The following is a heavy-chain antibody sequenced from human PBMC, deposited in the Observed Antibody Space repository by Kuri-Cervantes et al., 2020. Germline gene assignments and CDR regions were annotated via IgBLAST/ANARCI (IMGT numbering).Heavy chain of an antibody. V-gene: IGHV3-30*02. CDR2: IRYDGSNK. D-gene: IGHD6-19*01. Sequence: LSLTCAASGFTFSNYGMHWVRQAPGKGLEWVAFIRYDGSNKYYADSVKGRFTISRDNSKNSLYLQMNSLRAEDTAVYYCARGITGYSSGWYLDWGQGTLVTVSS. J-gene: IGHJ4*02. CDR1: GFTFSNYG. CDR3: ARGITGYSSGWYLD.